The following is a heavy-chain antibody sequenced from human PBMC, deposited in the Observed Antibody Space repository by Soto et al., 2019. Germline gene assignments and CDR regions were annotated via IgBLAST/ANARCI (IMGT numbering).Heavy chain of an antibody. V-gene: IGHV4-4*02. CDR2: IYHSGST. J-gene: IGHJ4*02. Sequence: QVQLQESGPGLVKPSGTLSLTCAVSGGSISSSNWWSWVRQSPGKGLEWIGEIYHSGSTNYNPSLTSRVTISVDKSKNQFSLQLNSVTAADTAVYYCARESGSSSWTFDYWGQGTLVSVSS. D-gene: IGHD6-13*01. CDR3: ARESGSSSWTFDY. CDR1: GGSISSSNW.